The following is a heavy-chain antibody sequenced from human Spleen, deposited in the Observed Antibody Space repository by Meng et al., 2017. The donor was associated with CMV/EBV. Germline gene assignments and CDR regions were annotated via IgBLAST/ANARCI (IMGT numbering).Heavy chain of an antibody. CDR1: GFTFSSYS. Sequence: GGSLRLSCAASGFTFSSYSMSWVRQAPGKGLEWVSSISSSSSYIYYADSVKGRFTISRDNAKNSLYLQMNSLRAEDTAVYYCAGYDFWSGYNQSNALDVWGQGTTVTVSS. D-gene: IGHD3-3*01. CDR2: ISSSSSYI. V-gene: IGHV3-21*01. J-gene: IGHJ6*02. CDR3: AGYDFWSGYNQSNALDV.